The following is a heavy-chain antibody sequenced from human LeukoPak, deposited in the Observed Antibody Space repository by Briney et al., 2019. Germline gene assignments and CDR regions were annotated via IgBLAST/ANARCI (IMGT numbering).Heavy chain of an antibody. V-gene: IGHV4-59*01. J-gene: IGHJ4*02. CDR3: AGSRDGYNTVY. CDR1: GGSFSGYY. CDR2: IYYSGST. D-gene: IGHD5-24*01. Sequence: SETLSLTCAVYGGSFSGYYWSWIRQPPGKGLEWIGYIYYSGSTNYNPSLKSRVTISVDTSKNQFSLKLSSVTAADTAVYYCAGSRDGYNTVYWGQGTLVTVSS.